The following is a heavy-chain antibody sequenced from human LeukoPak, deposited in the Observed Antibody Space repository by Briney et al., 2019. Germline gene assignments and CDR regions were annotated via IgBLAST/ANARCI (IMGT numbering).Heavy chain of an antibody. CDR2: ISSSGSTI. D-gene: IGHD3-10*01. Sequence: GGSVRLSCAASGFTFSDYYMSWIRQAPGKGLEWVSYISSSGSTIYYADSVKGRFTISRDNAKNSLYLQMNSLRAEDTAVYYCAKAVYGSGSYWYYFDYWGQGTLVTVSS. CDR3: AKAVYGSGSYWYYFDY. V-gene: IGHV3-11*01. J-gene: IGHJ4*02. CDR1: GFTFSDYY.